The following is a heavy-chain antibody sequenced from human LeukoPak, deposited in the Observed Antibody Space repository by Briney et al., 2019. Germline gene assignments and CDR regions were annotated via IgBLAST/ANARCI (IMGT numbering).Heavy chain of an antibody. Sequence: ASVKVSCKASGGTLSSYAISWVRQAPGQGLEWMGRIIPIFGIANYAQKFQGRVTITTDKSTSTAYMELSSLRSEDTAVYYCAREGYSYGNAWGQGTLVTVSS. CDR1: GGTLSSYA. D-gene: IGHD5-18*01. V-gene: IGHV1-69*04. CDR2: IIPIFGIA. J-gene: IGHJ5*02. CDR3: AREGYSYGNA.